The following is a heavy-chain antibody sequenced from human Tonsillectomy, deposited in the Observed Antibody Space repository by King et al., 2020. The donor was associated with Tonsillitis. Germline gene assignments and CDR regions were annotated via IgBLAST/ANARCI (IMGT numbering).Heavy chain of an antibody. V-gene: IGHV3-7*03. Sequence: VQLVESGGGLVQPGGCLRLSCAASGFTFSNYWMIWVRQAPGKGLEWVANIKQDGSEKYYVDSVKGRFTISRDNAKNSLYLQMNSLTAEDTAVYYCARSSVSDRGWFEPWGQVTLVDVSS. CDR3: ARSSVSDRGWFEP. CDR1: GFTFSNYW. D-gene: IGHD1-14*01. CDR2: IKQDGSEK. J-gene: IGHJ5*02.